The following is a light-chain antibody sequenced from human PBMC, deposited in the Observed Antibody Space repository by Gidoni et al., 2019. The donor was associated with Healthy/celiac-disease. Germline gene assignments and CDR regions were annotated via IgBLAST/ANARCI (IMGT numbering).Light chain of an antibody. Sequence: ETVLTQSPATLSLSPGERATLSCRASQSVSSYLAWYQQKPGQAPRLLIYDASTRATGIPARFSGSGSGTDFTLTISSLEPEDFAVYYCQQRSNWPPLTCGGGTKVEIK. V-gene: IGKV3-11*01. CDR1: QSVSSY. J-gene: IGKJ4*01. CDR3: QQRSNWPPLT. CDR2: DAS.